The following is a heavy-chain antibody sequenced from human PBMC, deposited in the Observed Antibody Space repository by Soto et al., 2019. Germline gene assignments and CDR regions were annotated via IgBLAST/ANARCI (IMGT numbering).Heavy chain of an antibody. V-gene: IGHV3-9*01. CDR3: AKGLSEGYFDY. CDR2: IGSNSGGI. CDR1: GCTLDDSA. J-gene: IGHJ4*02. Sequence: EVQLVESGGGLVQPGRSLRLSCAASGCTLDDSAMHWVRQPPGKGLEWVSGIGSNSGGIGYADSVKGRFTISRDNAKNSLYLQMNSLRAEDTALYYCAKGLSEGYFDYWGQGTLVTVSS.